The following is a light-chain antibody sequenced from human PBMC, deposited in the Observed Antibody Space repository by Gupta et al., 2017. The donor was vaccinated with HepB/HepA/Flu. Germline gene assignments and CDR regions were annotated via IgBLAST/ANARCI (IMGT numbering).Light chain of an antibody. CDR1: SSDVGGYNF. J-gene: IGLJ1*01. CDR3: SSYTSSGHYV. V-gene: IGLV2-14*03. CDR2: DVS. Sequence: QSALTQPASVSGSPGQSTTISCTGTSSDVGGYNFVSWYPHNPGKAPKLIIYDVSNRPSGVSTRFSGSKSGNTASLTISGLQAEDEADYYCSSYTSSGHYVFGTGTKVTVL.